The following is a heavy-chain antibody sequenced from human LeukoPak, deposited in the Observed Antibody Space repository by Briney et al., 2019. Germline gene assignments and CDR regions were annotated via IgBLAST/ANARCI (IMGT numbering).Heavy chain of an antibody. J-gene: IGHJ4*02. V-gene: IGHV5-51*01. CDR1: GYRFTNYW. CDR3: AIGGDSSTSCYRCFNY. D-gene: IGHD2-2*02. CDR2: MYPGDSDT. Sequence: GESLKISCQGSGYRFTNYWIGWVRQMPRKGLEWMGIMYPGDSDTRYSPSFQGQVTISADKSIGTAYLQWSSLKASDTAMYYCAIGGDSSTSCYRCFNYWGQGTLVTVSS.